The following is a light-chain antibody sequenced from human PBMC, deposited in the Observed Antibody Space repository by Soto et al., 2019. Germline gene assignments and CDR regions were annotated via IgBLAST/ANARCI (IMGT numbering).Light chain of an antibody. J-gene: IGKJ1*01. CDR1: QSVNGN. CDR2: GAS. V-gene: IGKV3-15*01. CDR3: QHYNSYSEA. Sequence: EIIMTQSPVTLSLSPGERATLSFMASQSVNGNLAWYQQKPGQAPRLLIYGASTRATVIPAGFSGSGSGTEFTLTISSLQPDDFATYYCQHYNSYSEAFGQGTKVDIK.